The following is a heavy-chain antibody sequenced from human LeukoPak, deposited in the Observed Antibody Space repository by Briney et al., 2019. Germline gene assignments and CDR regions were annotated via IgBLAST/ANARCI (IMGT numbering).Heavy chain of an antibody. CDR2: VYYSGST. V-gene: IGHV4-59*01. CDR3: ARDQPSNY. CDR1: GGSISSYY. D-gene: IGHD4-11*01. Sequence: SEALSLTCTVSGGSISSYYWNWIRQPPGKGLEWIGYVYYSGSTNYNPSLKSRVTISVDTSKNHFSLKLTSVTAADTAVYYCARDQPSNYWGQGTLVTVSS. J-gene: IGHJ4*02.